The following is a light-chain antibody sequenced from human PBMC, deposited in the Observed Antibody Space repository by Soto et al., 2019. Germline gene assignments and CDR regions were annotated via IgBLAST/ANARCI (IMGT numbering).Light chain of an antibody. Sequence: QSALTQPASVSGSPGQSITVSCTGTSSDLGGYNYVSWYQQHPGKAPKLIIHDVSNRPSGVSNRFSGSKSGNSASLTISGLQAEDEAAYYCSSYTSSGTYVFGSGTKLTVL. V-gene: IGLV2-14*03. CDR3: SSYTSSGTYV. J-gene: IGLJ1*01. CDR1: SSDLGGYNY. CDR2: DVS.